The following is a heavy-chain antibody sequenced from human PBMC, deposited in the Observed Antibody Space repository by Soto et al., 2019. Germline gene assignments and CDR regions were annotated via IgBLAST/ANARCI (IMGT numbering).Heavy chain of an antibody. J-gene: IGHJ4*02. CDR1: GGSISSGDYY. V-gene: IGHV4-30-4*01. CDR2: TYYSGST. CDR3: AGGAAAGPSNY. Sequence: QVQLQESGPGLVKPSQTLSLTCTVSGGSISSGDYYWSWIRQPPGKGLEWIGYTYYSGSTYYNPSLKSRVTISVDTAKNQFSLKLSSATAADTAVYYCAGGAAAGPSNYWGQGTLVTVSS. D-gene: IGHD6-13*01.